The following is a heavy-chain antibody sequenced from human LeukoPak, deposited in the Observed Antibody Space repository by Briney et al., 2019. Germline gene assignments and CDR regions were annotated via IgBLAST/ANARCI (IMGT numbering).Heavy chain of an antibody. V-gene: IGHV3-48*04. CDR3: AKGPGP. CDR2: ISSSGTTM. CDR1: GFTFSSYS. J-gene: IGHJ1*01. Sequence: GGSLRLSCAASGFTFSSYSMNWVRQAPGTGLEWVSYISSSGTTMYYADSVKGRFTISRDNAKNSVYLQMNSLRVEDTAVYYCAKGPGPWGQGTRVTVSS.